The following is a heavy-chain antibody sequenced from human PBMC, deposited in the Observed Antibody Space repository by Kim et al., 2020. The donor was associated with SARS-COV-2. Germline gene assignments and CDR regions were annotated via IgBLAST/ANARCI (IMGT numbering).Heavy chain of an antibody. Sequence: ASVKVSCKASGYTFTSYAMNWVRQAPGQGLEWMGWINTNTGNPTYAQGFTGRFVFSLDTSVSTAYLQISSLKAEDTAVYYCAGHWGDTYSSSWSIYYYYGMDVWGQGTTVTVSS. CDR1: GYTFTSYA. D-gene: IGHD6-13*01. J-gene: IGHJ6*02. CDR3: AGHWGDTYSSSWSIYYYYGMDV. CDR2: INTNTGNP. V-gene: IGHV7-4-1*02.